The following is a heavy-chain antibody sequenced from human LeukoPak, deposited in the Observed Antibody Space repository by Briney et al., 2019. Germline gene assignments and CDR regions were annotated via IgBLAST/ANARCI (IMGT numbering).Heavy chain of an antibody. CDR2: ISWNSGSI. Sequence: GGSLRHSCAASGFIFSSDDMHWVRQPPGKGLEWVSGISWNSGSIDYADSVKGRFTISRDNAKNSLYLQMNSLRVEDTAFYYCAKDNRRHYTSGPNPDSLHWGQGALVTVSS. D-gene: IGHD6-19*01. CDR1: GFIFSSDD. CDR3: AKDNRRHYTSGPNPDSLH. J-gene: IGHJ4*02. V-gene: IGHV3-9*01.